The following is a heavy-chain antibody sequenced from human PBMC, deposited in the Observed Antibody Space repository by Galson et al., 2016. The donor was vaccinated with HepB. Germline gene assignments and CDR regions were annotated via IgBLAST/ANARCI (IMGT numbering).Heavy chain of an antibody. D-gene: IGHD6-19*01. CDR3: AKGGQWLLRGPGWFDP. V-gene: IGHV3-23*01. Sequence: SLRLSCAASGFTFSSYAMSWVRQAPGKGLEWVSTISGSGATTYDADSVKGRFTMSRDNSKNTLYLQMNSLRVEDTAIYYCAKGGQWLLRGPGWFDPWGQGTLVSVSS. CDR1: GFTFSSYA. J-gene: IGHJ5*02. CDR2: ISGSGATT.